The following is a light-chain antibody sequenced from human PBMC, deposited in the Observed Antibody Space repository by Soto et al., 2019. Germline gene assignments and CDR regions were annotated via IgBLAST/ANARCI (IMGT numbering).Light chain of an antibody. V-gene: IGKV3-11*01. Sequence: EIVLTQSPATLSLSPGERVTLSCRASQSVSNSLAWYQQKPGQPPRLLIYDVSNRATGIPARFSGSGSGTDFTLTISSLEPEDFAVYYCQQRSNWPPITVGQGTRLEIK. CDR3: QQRSNWPPIT. CDR2: DVS. J-gene: IGKJ5*01. CDR1: QSVSNS.